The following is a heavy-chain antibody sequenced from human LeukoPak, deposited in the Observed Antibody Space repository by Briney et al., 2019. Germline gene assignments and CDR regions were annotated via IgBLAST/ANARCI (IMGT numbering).Heavy chain of an antibody. D-gene: IGHD2-15*01. V-gene: IGHV1-69*13. J-gene: IGHJ4*02. CDR1: GGTFSSYA. Sequence: SVKVSCKASGGTFSSYAISWVRQAPGQGLEWMGGIIPTFGTANYAQKFQGRVTITADESTSTAYMELSSLRSEDTAVYYCAGTDCSGGSCYYDHDYWGQGTLVTASS. CDR2: IIPTFGTA. CDR3: AGTDCSGGSCYYDHDY.